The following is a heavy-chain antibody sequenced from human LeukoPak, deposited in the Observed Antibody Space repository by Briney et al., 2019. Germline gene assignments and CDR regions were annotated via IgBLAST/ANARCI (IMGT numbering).Heavy chain of an antibody. CDR2: IKQDGSEK. CDR1: GFTFSTYW. CDR3: ARSCDFWSGYYQCAFDI. Sequence: GGSLRLSCAASGFTFSTYWMSWVRQDPGKGLEWVANIKQDGSEKYYVDSVKGRFTISRDNAKNTLHLQMNSLRAEDTAVYYCARSCDFWSGYYQCAFDIWGQGTMVTVSS. V-gene: IGHV3-7*02. D-gene: IGHD3-3*01. J-gene: IGHJ3*02.